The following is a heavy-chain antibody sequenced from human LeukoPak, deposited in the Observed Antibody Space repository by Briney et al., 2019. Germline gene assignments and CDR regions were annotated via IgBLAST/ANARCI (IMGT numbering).Heavy chain of an antibody. CDR3: AKVGGHKYFAP. CDR2: ISDSGDSA. D-gene: IGHD3-16*01. V-gene: IGHV3-23*01. J-gene: IGHJ5*02. CDR1: GFTFSSYA. Sequence: PGGSLRLSCTASGFTFSSYAMTWVRQPPGKGLEWVSAISDSGDSAFSADPVKGRFTISRDNSKNTLYLQMNSLRAEDTAVYYCAKVGGHKYFAPGAQGTRVTVPS.